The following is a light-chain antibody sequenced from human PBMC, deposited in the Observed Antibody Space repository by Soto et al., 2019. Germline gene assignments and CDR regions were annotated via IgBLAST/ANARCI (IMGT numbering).Light chain of an antibody. J-gene: IGLJ2*01. CDR3: QSYDSSLRGFPVV. V-gene: IGLV1-40*01. CDR1: SSNIGAGYD. CDR2: GNS. Sequence: QSVLTQPPSVSGAPGQRVTISCTGSSSNIGAGYDVHWYQQLPGTAPKLLIYGNSNRPSGVPDRFSGSKSGTSASLAITGLQAEDEADYYCQSYDSSLRGFPVVFGGGTKVTVL.